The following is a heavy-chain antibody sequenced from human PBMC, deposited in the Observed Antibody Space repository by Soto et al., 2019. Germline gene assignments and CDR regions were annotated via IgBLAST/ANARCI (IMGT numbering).Heavy chain of an antibody. Sequence: QVQLVESGGGLVKPGGSLRLSCAASGFTFSDYYMSWIRQAPGKGLEWVSDISSSGDTIYYADSVKGRFTISRDNAKNSLYLQMNSLRAEDTAVYYCARSPRADLGYCSSTSCYLSWFDPWGQGTLVTVSS. V-gene: IGHV3-11*01. CDR2: ISSSGDTI. CDR3: ARSPRADLGYCSSTSCYLSWFDP. J-gene: IGHJ5*02. D-gene: IGHD2-2*01. CDR1: GFTFSDYY.